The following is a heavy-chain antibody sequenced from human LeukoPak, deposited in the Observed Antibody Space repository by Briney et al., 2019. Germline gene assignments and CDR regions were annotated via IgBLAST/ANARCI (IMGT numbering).Heavy chain of an antibody. J-gene: IGHJ4*02. CDR3: ARHRGLAYYGSHKSFDY. Sequence: SETLSLTCTVSADSISSHYWSWIRQPAGKGLEWLGRIDYSAYTNYNPSLKSRVTISVDTSKNQFSLKLSSVTAADTAVYYCARHRGLAYYGSHKSFDYWGQGTLVTVSS. D-gene: IGHD3-10*01. V-gene: IGHV4-4*07. CDR1: ADSISSHY. CDR2: IDYSAYT.